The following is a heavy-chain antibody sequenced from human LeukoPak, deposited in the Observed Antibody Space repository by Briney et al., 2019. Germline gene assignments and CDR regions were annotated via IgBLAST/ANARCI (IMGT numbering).Heavy chain of an antibody. D-gene: IGHD2-2*01. J-gene: IGHJ4*02. CDR2: ILQDGSEK. V-gene: IGHV3-7*05. CDR3: ARDQRYCSSSSCPWEPFDY. CDR1: GFTFSSYW. Sequence: GGSLRLSCAASGFTFSSYWMSWVRQAPGKGLEWVANILQDGSEKYYVDSVKGRFTISRDNAKNSLYLQMNSLRAEDTAVYYCARDQRYCSSSSCPWEPFDYWGQGTLVTVSS.